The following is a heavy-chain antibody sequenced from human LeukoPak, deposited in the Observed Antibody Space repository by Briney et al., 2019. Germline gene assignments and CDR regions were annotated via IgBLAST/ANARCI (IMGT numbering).Heavy chain of an antibody. CDR3: ARVHTYYYDTGYDAFDI. J-gene: IGHJ3*02. CDR1: VYIFTSYF. CDR2: INPSGGST. V-gene: IGHV1-46*01. Sequence: ASVKVSCKASVYIFTSYFMHWVRHAPGQGLEWMGIINPSGGSTSYAQKFQGRVTMTRDMSTSTVYMELSSLRSEDTAVYYCARVHTYYYDTGYDAFDIWGQGTMVTVSS. D-gene: IGHD3-22*01.